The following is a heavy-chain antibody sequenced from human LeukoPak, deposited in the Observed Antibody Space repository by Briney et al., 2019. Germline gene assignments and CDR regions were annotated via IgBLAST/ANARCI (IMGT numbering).Heavy chain of an antibody. V-gene: IGHV1-69*05. CDR3: ARALSGGTARTSNYKDV. CDR2: IIPIFGTA. Sequence: SVKVSCKASGGTFSSYAISWVRQAPGQGLGWMGGIIPIFGTANYAQKFQGRVTITTDESTSTAYMKLSSLRSEDTAVYYCARALSGGTARTSNYKDVWGKGTTVTVSS. D-gene: IGHD6-13*01. CDR1: GGTFSSYA. J-gene: IGHJ6*03.